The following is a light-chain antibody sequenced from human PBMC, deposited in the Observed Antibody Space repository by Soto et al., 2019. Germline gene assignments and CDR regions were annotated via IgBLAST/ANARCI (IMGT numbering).Light chain of an antibody. Sequence: QSALAQPASVSGSPGQSITISCTGTSSDIGRYNHVSWYQQYPGKAPKLVIYEVTKRPSGVSDRFSASKSGNTASLTISGLQAEDEADYYCCSHAGRGSVLFGRGTKVTVL. CDR2: EVT. CDR3: CSHAGRGSVL. J-gene: IGLJ2*01. CDR1: SSDIGRYNH. V-gene: IGLV2-23*02.